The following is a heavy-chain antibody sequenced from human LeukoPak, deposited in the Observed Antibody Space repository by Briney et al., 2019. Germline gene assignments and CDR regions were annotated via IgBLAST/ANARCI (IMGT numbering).Heavy chain of an antibody. J-gene: IGHJ4*02. CDR2: ISGSGGST. V-gene: IGHV3-23*01. D-gene: IGHD6-19*01. CDR1: GFTFSSYA. Sequence: GGSLRLSCAASGFTFSSYAMSWVRQAPGKGLEWVSAISGSGGSTYYADSVKGRFAISRDNAKNSLYLQMNSLRAEDTAVYYCARAIVAGTGYWGQGTLVTVSS. CDR3: ARAIVAGTGY.